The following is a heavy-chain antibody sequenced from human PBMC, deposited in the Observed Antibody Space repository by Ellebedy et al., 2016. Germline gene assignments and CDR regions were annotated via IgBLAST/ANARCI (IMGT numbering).Heavy chain of an antibody. CDR3: AKARDSSGYSPRALDY. Sequence: GESLKISXAASGFTFRNFATGWVRQAPGKGLEWVSMISASASTTHYADSVKRRFTISRDNSKDTLYLQMNSLRAEDTAVYFCAKARDSSGYSPRALDYWGQGALVTVSS. D-gene: IGHD3-22*01. CDR2: ISASASTT. CDR1: GFTFRNFA. V-gene: IGHV3-23*01. J-gene: IGHJ4*02.